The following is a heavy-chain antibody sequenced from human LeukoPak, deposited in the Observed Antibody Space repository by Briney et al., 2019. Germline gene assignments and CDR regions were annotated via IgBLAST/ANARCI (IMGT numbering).Heavy chain of an antibody. CDR1: GGSISSYY. V-gene: IGHV4-4*07. Sequence: SETLSLTCAVSGGSISSYYWSWIRQPAGKGLEWIGRIYTSGSTNYNPSLKSRVTMSVDTSKNQFSLKLSSVTAADTAVYYCARDQGYYDSSGADAFDIWGQGTMVTVSS. J-gene: IGHJ3*02. D-gene: IGHD3-22*01. CDR2: IYTSGST. CDR3: ARDQGYYDSSGADAFDI.